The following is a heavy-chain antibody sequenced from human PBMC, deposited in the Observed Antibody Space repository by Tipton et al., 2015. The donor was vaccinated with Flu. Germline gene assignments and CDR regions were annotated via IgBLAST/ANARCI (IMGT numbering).Heavy chain of an antibody. Sequence: TLSLTCTVSGGSFRSYYWSWIRQPPGKGLEWIGYIYYSGSTNYNASLKSRVTISVDRSKNHYSLNLTSVTAADTAVYYCARCTSVHYYGMDVWGQGTTVSVSS. CDR2: IYYSGST. J-gene: IGHJ6*02. CDR3: ARCTSVHYYGMDV. D-gene: IGHD2-8*01. CDR1: GGSFRSYY. V-gene: IGHV4-59*07.